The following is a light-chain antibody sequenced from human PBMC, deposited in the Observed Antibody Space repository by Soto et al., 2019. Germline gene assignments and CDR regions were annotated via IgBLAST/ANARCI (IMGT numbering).Light chain of an antibody. CDR1: QTIGRTY. CDR2: GTS. J-gene: IGKJ4*01. V-gene: IGKV3-20*01. CDR3: QQSARSPLLT. Sequence: EIVLTQSPGTLSLSPGETATLSCRASQTIGRTYLAWYQQKPGQAPRLLIFGTSSRATGIPDRFSGSGSGTDFTLSISRLEPEDFAVYYCQQSARSPLLTLGGGTKVDIK.